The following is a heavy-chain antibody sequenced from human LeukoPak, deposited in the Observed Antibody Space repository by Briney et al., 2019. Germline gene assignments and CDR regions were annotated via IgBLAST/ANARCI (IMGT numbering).Heavy chain of an antibody. J-gene: IGHJ4*02. CDR1: GGSISSSSYY. CDR3: ARGHRTTVTTGGTIDYFDC. V-gene: IGHV4-39*07. CDR2: IYYSGST. D-gene: IGHD4-17*01. Sequence: SETLSLTCTVSGGSISSSSYYWGWIRQPPGKGLEWIGSIYYSGSTYYNPSLKSRVTISVDTSKNQFSLKLSSVTAADTAVYYCARGHRTTVTTGGTIDYFDCWGQGTLVTVSS.